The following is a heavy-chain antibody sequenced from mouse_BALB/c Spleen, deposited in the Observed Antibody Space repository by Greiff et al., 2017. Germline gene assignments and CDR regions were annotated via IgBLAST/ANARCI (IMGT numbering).Heavy chain of an antibody. D-gene: IGHD2-4*01. CDR3: TIYDYDGFAY. Sequence: QVQLQQPGAELVRPGASVKLSCKASGYTFTSYWINWVKQRPGQGLEWIGNIYPSDSYTNYNQKFKDKATLTVDKSSSTAYMQLSSPTSVDSAVYYCTIYDYDGFAYWGQGTLVTVSA. J-gene: IGHJ3*01. CDR1: GYTFTSYW. V-gene: IGHV1-69*02. CDR2: IYPSDSYT.